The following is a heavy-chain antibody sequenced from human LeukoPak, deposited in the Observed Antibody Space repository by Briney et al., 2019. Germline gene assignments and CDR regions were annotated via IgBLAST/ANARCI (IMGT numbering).Heavy chain of an antibody. CDR1: GFTFQDYA. CDR3: AREPPRSIYDYVWGSYRSLYYFDY. J-gene: IGHJ4*02. Sequence: GRSLRLSCAPSGFTFQDYAMHWVRQAPGKGLEWVANIKQDGSEKYYVDSVKGRFTISRDNAKNSLYLQMNSLRAEDTAVYYCAREPPRSIYDYVWGSYRSLYYFDYWGQGTLVTVSS. CDR2: IKQDGSEK. V-gene: IGHV3-7*01. D-gene: IGHD3-16*02.